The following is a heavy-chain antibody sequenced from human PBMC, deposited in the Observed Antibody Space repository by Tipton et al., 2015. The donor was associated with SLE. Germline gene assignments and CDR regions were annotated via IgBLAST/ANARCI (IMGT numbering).Heavy chain of an antibody. CDR2: ISSSSSYI. V-gene: IGHV3-21*01. D-gene: IGHD1-26*01. J-gene: IGHJ4*02. CDR3: APKGEGAMG. Sequence: SLRLSCAASGFTFSSYSMNWVRQAPGKGLEWVSSISSSSSYIYYADSVKCRFTISRDNAKNSLYLQMNSLRAEDTAVYYCAPKGEGAMGWGQGTLVTVSS. CDR1: GFTFSSYS.